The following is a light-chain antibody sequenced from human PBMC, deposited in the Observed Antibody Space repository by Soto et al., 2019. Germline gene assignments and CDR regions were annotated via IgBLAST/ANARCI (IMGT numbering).Light chain of an antibody. CDR2: KAS. CDR1: RSASDW. CDR3: QQYNSYSAT. Sequence: DIQMTQSPSTLSASVGDRVTITCRASRSASDWLAWYQQRPGEAPRMLISKASTLESGVPSRFSGSGSGTHFTLTSTSLQAADSATYYCQQYNSYSATFGQGTKVEIK. V-gene: IGKV1-5*03. J-gene: IGKJ1*01.